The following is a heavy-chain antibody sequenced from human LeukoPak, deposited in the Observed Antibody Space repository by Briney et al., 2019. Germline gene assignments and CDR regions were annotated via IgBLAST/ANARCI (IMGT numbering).Heavy chain of an antibody. D-gene: IGHD1-1*01. V-gene: IGHV1-24*01. Sequence: ASVKVSCKVSGYTLTELSMHWVRQAPGKGLEWMGGFDPEDGETIYAQKFQGRVTMTEDTSTDTAYMELSSLRSEDTAVYYSATGTTTLPWFDPWGQGTLVTVSS. J-gene: IGHJ5*02. CDR1: GYTLTELS. CDR3: ATGTTTLPWFDP. CDR2: FDPEDGET.